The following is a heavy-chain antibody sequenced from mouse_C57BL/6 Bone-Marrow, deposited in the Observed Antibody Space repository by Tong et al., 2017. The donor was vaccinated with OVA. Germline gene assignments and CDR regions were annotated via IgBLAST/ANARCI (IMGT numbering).Heavy chain of an antibody. Sequence: VQLQESGPGLEQPSQSLSINCTVSGFLLNRYGVDWVRQPPGKGLEWLGVIWGGGSTNYNSAPMSRLSISKDNSKSQVFLKMNSLQTDDTAMYYCAKQLRTPAYWGQGTLVTVSA. V-gene: IGHV2-9*01. D-gene: IGHD3-2*02. CDR3: AKQLRTPAY. CDR2: IWGGGST. CDR1: GFLLNRYG. J-gene: IGHJ3*01.